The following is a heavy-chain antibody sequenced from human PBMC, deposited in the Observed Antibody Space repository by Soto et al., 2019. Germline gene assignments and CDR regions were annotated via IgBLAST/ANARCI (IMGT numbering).Heavy chain of an antibody. V-gene: IGHV4-4*07. CDR1: GGAINSSY. CDR3: ERGQRFSDWFDP. D-gene: IGHD3-3*01. CDR2: IYSSGST. Sequence: SGTLSIACTVSGGAINSSYWPWIRQPAGKALEGIGRIYSSGSTKYNPSLKSRVTMSLDTSKNQFSLRLTSVAEDEPAVSECERGQRFSDWFDPWGQGKVVTVSA. J-gene: IGHJ5*02.